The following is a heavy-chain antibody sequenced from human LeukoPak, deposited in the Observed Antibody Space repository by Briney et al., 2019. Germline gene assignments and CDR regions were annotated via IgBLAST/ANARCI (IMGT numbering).Heavy chain of an antibody. Sequence: GGSLRLSCVASGFTFGKYWMSWVCQAPGKGLEWVANIKLDGSEKNYVDSVKGRFTISRDNTKNSLYLQMNSLRVEDTAVYYCARAFLHQPLGLPFNAFDIWGQGTMVTVSS. V-gene: IGHV3-7*03. J-gene: IGHJ3*02. CDR3: ARAFLHQPLGLPFNAFDI. D-gene: IGHD2-2*01. CDR2: IKLDGSEK. CDR1: GFTFGKYW.